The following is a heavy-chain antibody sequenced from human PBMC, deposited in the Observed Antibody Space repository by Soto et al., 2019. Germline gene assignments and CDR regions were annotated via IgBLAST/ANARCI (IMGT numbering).Heavy chain of an antibody. Sequence: SETLSLTCAVSSGSISSSNWWSWVRQPPGKGLEWIGEIYHSGSTNYNPSLKSRVTISVDKSKNQFSLKLSSVTAADTAVYYCARDLAAAGTPAFDIWGQGTMVTVSS. CDR2: IYHSGST. D-gene: IGHD6-13*01. CDR1: SGSISSSNW. CDR3: ARDLAAAGTPAFDI. J-gene: IGHJ3*02. V-gene: IGHV4-4*02.